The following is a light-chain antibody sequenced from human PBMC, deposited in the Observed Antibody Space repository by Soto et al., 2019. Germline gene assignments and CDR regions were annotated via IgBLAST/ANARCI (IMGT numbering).Light chain of an antibody. V-gene: IGLV2-11*01. CDR2: DVS. CDR1: SSDVGGYNY. CDR3: CSYAGSYTWV. Sequence: QSVLTQPRSVSGSPGQSVTISCTGTSSDVGGYNYVSWYQQHPGKAPKLMIYDVSKRPSGVPDRFSGSKSGNTASLTNSGLQAEDEGDYYCCSYAGSYTWVFGGGTKLTVL. J-gene: IGLJ3*02.